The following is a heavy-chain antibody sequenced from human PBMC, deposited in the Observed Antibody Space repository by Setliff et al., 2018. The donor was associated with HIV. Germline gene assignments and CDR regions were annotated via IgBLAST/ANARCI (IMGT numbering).Heavy chain of an antibody. CDR1: GDTFNNYA. D-gene: IGHD3-22*01. J-gene: IGHJ5*02. CDR2: IIPYFGTT. Sequence: ASVKVSCKASGDTFNNYAINWVRQAPGQGLEWVGGIIPYFGTTEYEQKFQGIVTITADESKSTAYLELSSLRSDDTAVYYCARARTITLIQCLDPWGQGTQVTVSS. V-gene: IGHV1-69*13. CDR3: ARARTITLIQCLDP.